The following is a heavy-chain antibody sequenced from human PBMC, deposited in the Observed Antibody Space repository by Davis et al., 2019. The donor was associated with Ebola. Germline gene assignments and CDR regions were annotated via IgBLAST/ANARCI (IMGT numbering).Heavy chain of an antibody. CDR1: GGSVSSGSYY. CDR2: IYYSGST. Sequence: SETLSLTCTVSGGSVSSGSYYWSWIRQPPEKGLEWVGYIYYSGSTYYNPSLKSRVTISVDTSKNQFSLKLSSVTAADTAVYYCARGPYSYYFDYWGQGTLVTVSS. D-gene: IGHD2-15*01. CDR3: ARGPYSYYFDY. V-gene: IGHV4-61*01. J-gene: IGHJ4*02.